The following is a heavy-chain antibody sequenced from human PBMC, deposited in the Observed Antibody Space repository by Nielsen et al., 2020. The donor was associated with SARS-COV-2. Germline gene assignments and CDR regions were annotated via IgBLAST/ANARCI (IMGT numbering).Heavy chain of an antibody. CDR1: GFTFDDYG. D-gene: IGHD6-13*01. J-gene: IGHJ4*02. Sequence: GESLKISCAASGFTFDDYGMSWVRQAPGKGLEWVANIKQDGSEKYYVDSVKGRFTISRDNAKNSLYLQMNSLRDEDTAVYYCARLGSSSWYFDYWGQGTLVTVSS. CDR2: IKQDGSEK. V-gene: IGHV3-7*03. CDR3: ARLGSSSWYFDY.